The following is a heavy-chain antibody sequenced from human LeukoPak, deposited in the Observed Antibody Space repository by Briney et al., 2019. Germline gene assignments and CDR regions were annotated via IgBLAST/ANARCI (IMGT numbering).Heavy chain of an antibody. J-gene: IGHJ5*02. D-gene: IGHD5-12*01. Sequence: ASVKVSCKASGYTFTSYDINWVRQATGQGLEWMGWMNPNSGNTGYAQKFQGRVTMTRNTSISTVYMELSSLRSEDTAVYYCARDGRRVATHPNWFDPWGQGTLVTVSS. CDR3: ARDGRRVATHPNWFDP. V-gene: IGHV1-8*01. CDR2: MNPNSGNT. CDR1: GYTFTSYD.